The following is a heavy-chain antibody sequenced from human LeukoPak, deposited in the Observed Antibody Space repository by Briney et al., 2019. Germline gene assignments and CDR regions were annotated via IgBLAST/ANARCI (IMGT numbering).Heavy chain of an antibody. CDR3: ARRHSSGLLFDY. CDR2: IYYSGTT. CDR1: GGSISSSSYY. D-gene: IGHD6-19*01. V-gene: IGHV4-39*01. Sequence: PSETLSLTCTVSGGSISSSSYYWGWIRQPPGKGLEWIGSIYYSGTTYYNPYLKSRVTISVDTSKNQFSLKLSSVTAADTAVYYCARRHSSGLLFDYWGQGTLVTVSS. J-gene: IGHJ4*02.